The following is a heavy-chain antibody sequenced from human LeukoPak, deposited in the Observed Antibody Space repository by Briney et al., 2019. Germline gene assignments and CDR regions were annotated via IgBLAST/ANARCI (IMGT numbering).Heavy chain of an antibody. CDR3: ARGKYYYDSSGYLAY. CDR1: GYTFTGYY. D-gene: IGHD3-22*01. V-gene: IGHV1-2*02. CDR2: INPNSGVT. J-gene: IGHJ4*02. Sequence: GASVKVSCKASGYTFTGYYMHWVRQAPGQGLGWMGWINPNSGVTNYAQKFQGRVTMTRDTSISTAYMELSRLRSDDTAVYYCARGKYYYDSSGYLAYWGQGTLVTVSS.